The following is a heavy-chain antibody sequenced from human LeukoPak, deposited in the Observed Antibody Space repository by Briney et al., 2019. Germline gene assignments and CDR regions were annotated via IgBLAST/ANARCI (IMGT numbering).Heavy chain of an antibody. D-gene: IGHD3-10*01. J-gene: IGHJ5*02. V-gene: IGHV1-18*04. CDR2: ISAYNGNT. CDR1: GYTFTSYG. CDR3: ARGEYYYGSGSENWFDP. Sequence: ASVKVSCKAPGYTFTSYGISWVRQAPGQGLEWMGWISAYNGNTNYGQKFQGRVTMTTDTSTSTAYMELRSLRSDDTAVYYCARGEYYYGSGSENWFDPWGQGTLVTVSS.